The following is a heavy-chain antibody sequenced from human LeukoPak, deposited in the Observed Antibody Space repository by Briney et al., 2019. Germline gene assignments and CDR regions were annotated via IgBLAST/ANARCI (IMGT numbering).Heavy chain of an antibody. CDR3: ARIDIVATKPPIDY. J-gene: IGHJ4*02. D-gene: IGHD5-12*01. Sequence: ASVKVSCKASGYTFTSYGISWVRQAPGQGLEWMGWISAYNGNTNYAQKLQGGVTMTTDTSTSTAYMELRSLRSDDMAVYYCARIDIVATKPPIDYWGQGTLVTVSS. CDR1: GYTFTSYG. V-gene: IGHV1-18*03. CDR2: ISAYNGNT.